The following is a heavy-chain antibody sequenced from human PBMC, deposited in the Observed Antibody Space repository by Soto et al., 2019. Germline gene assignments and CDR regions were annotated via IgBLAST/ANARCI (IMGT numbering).Heavy chain of an antibody. CDR3: ARQFADSSGYLDY. CDR1: GFTFSSYA. V-gene: IGHV3-30-3*01. CDR2: ISYDGSNK. Sequence: QVQLVESGGGVVQPGRSLRLSCAASGFTFSSYAMQWVRQAPGKGLEWVAVISYDGSNKYYADSVKGRFTISRDNSKNPLYLQMNSLRAEDTAVYYCARQFADSSGYLDYWGQGTLVTVSS. D-gene: IGHD3-22*01. J-gene: IGHJ4*02.